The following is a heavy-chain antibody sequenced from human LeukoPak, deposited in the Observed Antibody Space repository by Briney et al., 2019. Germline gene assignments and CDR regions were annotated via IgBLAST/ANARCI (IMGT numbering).Heavy chain of an antibody. J-gene: IGHJ3*02. CDR3: AKEGYYNWKFGAFDI. D-gene: IGHD1-20*01. CDR1: GFTFSSYA. Sequence: GGSLRLSCAVSGFTFSSYAMSWVRQAPGKGLEWVSAIGATSGSTFYADSVKGRFTISRDNSKYTLYLQMHSLRAEDTAVYYCAKEGYYNWKFGAFDIWGQGKMVTVSS. V-gene: IGHV3-23*01. CDR2: IGATSGST.